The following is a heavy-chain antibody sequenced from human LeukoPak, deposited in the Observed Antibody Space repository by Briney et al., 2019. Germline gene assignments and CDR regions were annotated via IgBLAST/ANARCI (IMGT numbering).Heavy chain of an antibody. CDR2: ISYDGSNK. V-gene: IGHV3-30-3*01. CDR3: AREEDSSPSCFDY. Sequence: GRSLRLSCAASGFTFSSYAMHWVRQAPGKGLEWVAVISYDGSNKYYADSVKGRFTISRDNSKNTLYLQMNSLRAEDTAVYYCAREEDSSPSCFDYWGQGTLVTVSS. CDR1: GFTFSSYA. D-gene: IGHD6-6*01. J-gene: IGHJ4*02.